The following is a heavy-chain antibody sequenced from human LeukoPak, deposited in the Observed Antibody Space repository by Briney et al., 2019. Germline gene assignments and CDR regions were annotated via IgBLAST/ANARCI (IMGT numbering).Heavy chain of an antibody. CDR1: GGSFSGYY. J-gene: IGHJ4*02. CDR3: VRIVKVRSKYYDSSGRDY. D-gene: IGHD3-22*01. V-gene: IGHV4-34*01. CDR2: IYYSGST. Sequence: PSETLSLTCAVYGGSFSGYYWSWIRQPPGKGLEWIGSIYYSGSTYYNPSLKSRVTISVDTSKNQFSLKLSSVTAADTAVYYCVRIVKVRSKYYDSSGRDYWGQGTLVTVSS.